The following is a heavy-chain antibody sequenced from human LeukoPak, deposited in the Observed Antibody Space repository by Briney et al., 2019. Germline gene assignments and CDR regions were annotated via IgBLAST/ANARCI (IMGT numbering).Heavy chain of an antibody. Sequence: GGSLRLSCAASGFTFSSYAMSWVRQAPGKELEWFSAISGSSASTYYTASVKARFTISRDNSKNTMYLQMNSLRAEDTAVYYCAKSARKRRYLAYYYYGMDVWGQGTTVTVSS. CDR2: ISGSSAST. CDR3: AKSARKRRYLAYYYYGMDV. V-gene: IGHV3-23*01. D-gene: IGHD1-14*01. J-gene: IGHJ6*02. CDR1: GFTFSSYA.